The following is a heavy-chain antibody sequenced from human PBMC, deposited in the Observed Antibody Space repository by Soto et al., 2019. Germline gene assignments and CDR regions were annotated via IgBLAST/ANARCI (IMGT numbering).Heavy chain of an antibody. V-gene: IGHV1-69*13. J-gene: IGHJ6*02. CDR2: IIPISGTA. D-gene: IGHD2-2*01. CDR3: ARSQGSSTSLEIYYYYYYGMDV. CDR1: GGTFSSYA. Sequence: SVKVSCKASGGTFSSYAISWVRQAPGQGLEWMGGIIPISGTANYAQKFQGRVTITADESTSTAYMELSSLRSENTAVYYCARSQGSSTSLEIYYYYYYGMDVWGQGPTVTVSS.